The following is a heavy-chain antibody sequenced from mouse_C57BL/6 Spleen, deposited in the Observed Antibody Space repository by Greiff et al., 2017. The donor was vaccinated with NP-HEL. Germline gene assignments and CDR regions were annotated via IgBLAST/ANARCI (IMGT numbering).Heavy chain of an antibody. V-gene: IGHV1-55*01. D-gene: IGHD2-4*01. CDR1: GYTFTSYW. J-gene: IGHJ4*01. CDR3: ARSGITTDYYAMDY. Sequence: QVQLQQPGAELVKPGASVKMSCKASGYTFTSYWITWVKQRPGQGLEWIGDIYPGSGSTNYNEKFKSKATLTVDTSSSTAYMQLSSLTSEDSAVYYCARSGITTDYYAMDYWGQGTSVTVSS. CDR2: IYPGSGST.